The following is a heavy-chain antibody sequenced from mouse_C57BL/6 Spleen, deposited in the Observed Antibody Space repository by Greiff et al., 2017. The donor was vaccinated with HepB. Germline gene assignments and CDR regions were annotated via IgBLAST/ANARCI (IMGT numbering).Heavy chain of an antibody. D-gene: IGHD1-1*01. CDR3: AIRSSYGDYAMDY. V-gene: IGHV1-74*01. CDR2: IHPSDSDT. CDR1: GYTFTSYW. Sequence: QVQLQQPGAELVKPGASVKVSCKASGYTFTSYWMHWVKQRPGQGLEWIGRIHPSDSDTNYNQKFKGKATLTVDKSSSTAYIQLSSLTSEDSAVYYCAIRSSYGDYAMDYWGQGTSVTVSS. J-gene: IGHJ4*01.